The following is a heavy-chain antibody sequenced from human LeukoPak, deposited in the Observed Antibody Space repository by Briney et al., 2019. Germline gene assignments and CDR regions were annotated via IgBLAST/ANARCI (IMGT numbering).Heavy chain of an antibody. CDR1: GFTFSSYG. Sequence: PGGSLRLSCAASGFTFSSYGMHWVRQAPGKGLEWVAVISYDGSNKYYADSVKGRFTISRDNSKNTLYLQMNSLRAEDTAVYYCAKGHPGYFAMIVVVQGGFDYWGQGTLVTVSS. J-gene: IGHJ4*02. CDR2: ISYDGSNK. D-gene: IGHD3-22*01. CDR3: AKGHPGYFAMIVVVQGGFDY. V-gene: IGHV3-30*18.